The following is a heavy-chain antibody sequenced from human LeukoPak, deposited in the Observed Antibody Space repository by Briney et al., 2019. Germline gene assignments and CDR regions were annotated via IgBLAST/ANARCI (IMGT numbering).Heavy chain of an antibody. CDR3: ARDGPLLGYCSSTSCWYNWFDP. J-gene: IGHJ5*02. CDR2: INPNSGGT. V-gene: IGHV1-2*06. CDR1: GYTFTGNY. Sequence: GASVKVSCKXSGYTFTGNYMHWVRQAPGQGLEWMGRINPNSGGTNYAQKFQGRVTMTRDTSISTAYMELSRLRSDDTAVYYCARDGPLLGYCSSTSCWYNWFDPWGQGTLVTVSS. D-gene: IGHD2-2*01.